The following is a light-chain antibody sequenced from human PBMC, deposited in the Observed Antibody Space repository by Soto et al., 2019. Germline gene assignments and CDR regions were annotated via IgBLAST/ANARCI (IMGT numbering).Light chain of an antibody. CDR1: QGISNW. Sequence: DIHMTQSPSTLSASILYRVTIAWRASQGISNWLAWYQQKPGKAPKLLIYDVSSLESGVPSRFSGSGSGTEFTLTISSLQPDDFGTYYCQQYSSYWTFGQGTKVDIK. V-gene: IGKV1-5*01. J-gene: IGKJ1*01. CDR2: DVS. CDR3: QQYSSYWT.